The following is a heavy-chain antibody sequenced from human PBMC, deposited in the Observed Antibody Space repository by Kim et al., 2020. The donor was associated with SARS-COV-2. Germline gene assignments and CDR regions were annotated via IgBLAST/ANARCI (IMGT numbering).Heavy chain of an antibody. V-gene: IGHV3-30*18. D-gene: IGHD2-21*01. CDR3: AKGGIPWFDP. Sequence: GGSLRLSCAASGFTFSSYGMHWVRQAPGKGLEWVAVISYDGSNKYYADSVKGRFTISRDNSKNTLYLQMNSLRAEDTAVYYCAKGGIPWFDPWGQGTLVTVSS. CDR1: GFTFSSYG. CDR2: ISYDGSNK. J-gene: IGHJ5*02.